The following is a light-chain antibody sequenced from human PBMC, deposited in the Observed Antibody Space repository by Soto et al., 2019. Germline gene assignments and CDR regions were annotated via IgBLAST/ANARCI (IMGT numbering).Light chain of an antibody. J-gene: IGLJ1*01. V-gene: IGLV1-40*01. CDR3: QSYDSSLSGYV. Sequence: QSVLTQPPSVSGAPGQRVTISCTGSTSNIGAGYDVHWYQQFPGTAPKLVIHENNNRPSGVPDRFSGSRSGTSASLAITGLQAEDEADYYCQSYDSSLSGYVFGTGTKLTVL. CDR1: TSNIGAGYD. CDR2: ENN.